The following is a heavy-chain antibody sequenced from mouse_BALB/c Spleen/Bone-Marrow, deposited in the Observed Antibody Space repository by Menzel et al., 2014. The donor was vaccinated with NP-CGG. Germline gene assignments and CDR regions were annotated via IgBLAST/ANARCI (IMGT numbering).Heavy chain of an antibody. CDR2: IYPGGGYT. CDR1: GYTFTNYW. V-gene: IGHV1-63*02. Sequence: QVQLQQSGAELVRPGTSVKISCKASGYTFTNYWLSWVKQRPGHGLEWIGDIYPGGGYTNFNERFKGKATLTADTSSSAVYMQLNGLTSKAPAVYFCAREEYGSYNRFIHYWGRGTARPVTS. CDR3: AREEYGSYNRFIHY. D-gene: IGHD2-10*02. J-gene: IGHJ2*01.